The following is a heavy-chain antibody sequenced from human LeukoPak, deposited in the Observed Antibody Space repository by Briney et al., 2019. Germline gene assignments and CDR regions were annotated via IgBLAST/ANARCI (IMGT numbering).Heavy chain of an antibody. CDR1: GFTFDNYR. Sequence: GGSLRLSCAASGFTFDNYRMSWVRQAPGKGLEWVSTVNADGGNTYYADSVKGRFTLSRDNSKSTLILQVNSLRVEDTALYYCTKRVKYGGTWDHFADWGQGTLVTVSS. CDR3: TKRVKYGGTWDHFAD. CDR2: VNADGGNT. J-gene: IGHJ4*02. V-gene: IGHV3-23*01. D-gene: IGHD1-26*01.